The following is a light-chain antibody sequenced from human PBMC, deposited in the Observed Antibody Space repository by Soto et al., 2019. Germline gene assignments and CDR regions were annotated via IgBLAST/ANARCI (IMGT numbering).Light chain of an antibody. Sequence: DIQMTQSPSSLSASVGDRVTIACRASQSINIYLNWYQQKPGKAPKLLIYGATSLHSGVPSRFSADGSGTDFNLTISSLQPEDFATYYCLQDYNYPYTFGQGTKVDIK. CDR2: GAT. V-gene: IGKV1-39*01. CDR3: LQDYNYPYT. CDR1: QSINIY. J-gene: IGKJ2*01.